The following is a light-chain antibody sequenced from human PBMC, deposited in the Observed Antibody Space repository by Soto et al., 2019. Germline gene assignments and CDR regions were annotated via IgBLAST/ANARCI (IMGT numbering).Light chain of an antibody. V-gene: IGLV2-14*01. CDR1: SSDVGGYNY. J-gene: IGLJ2*01. CDR2: DVS. Sequence: QSVLTQPASVSGSPGQSITISCTGISSDVGGYNYVSWYQQHPGKAPKLMIYDVSNRRSGVSNRFSGSKSGKTASLTISGLQAGDEADYYSYSYTSSSTVLFGGGTKVTVL. CDR3: YSYTSSSTVL.